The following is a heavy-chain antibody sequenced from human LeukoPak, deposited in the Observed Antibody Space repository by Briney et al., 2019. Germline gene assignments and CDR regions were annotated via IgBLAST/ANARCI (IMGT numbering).Heavy chain of an antibody. Sequence: GGSLRLSCAASGFTFDDHGLSWVRQAPGKGLEWVSGINWSSGSKRYGDSVKGRFTISTDNANSSVYLEMTSLRADDTAFYHCVPHFNSVATMQIDYWGQGILVSVSS. V-gene: IGHV3-20*01. J-gene: IGHJ4*01. CDR3: VPHFNSVATMQIDY. D-gene: IGHD5-12*01. CDR2: INWSSGSK. CDR1: GFTFDDHG.